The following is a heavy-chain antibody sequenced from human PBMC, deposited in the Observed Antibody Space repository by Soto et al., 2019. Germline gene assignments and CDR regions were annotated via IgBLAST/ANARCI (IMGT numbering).Heavy chain of an antibody. D-gene: IGHD1-1*01. CDR1: GFTFITYA. V-gene: IGHV3-23*01. J-gene: IGHJ2*01. Sequence: EVQLLESGGDLVQPGGSLRLSCAASGFTFITYAMAWVRQAPGKGPELVSTISGNGVNTYYADSVKGRFTISRDNSKNKLDLQMNSLRAEDMAIYYCARTSPPFNSRYFDLWGRGTLVTVSS. CDR3: ARTSPPFNSRYFDL. CDR2: ISGNGVNT.